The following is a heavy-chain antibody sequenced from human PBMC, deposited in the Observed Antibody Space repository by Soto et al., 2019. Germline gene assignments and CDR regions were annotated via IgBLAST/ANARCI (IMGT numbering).Heavy chain of an antibody. CDR3: ARSIYGTGGYYYDH. J-gene: IGHJ5*02. V-gene: IGHV5-51*01. CDR1: GYTFTNYW. CDR2: IYPDDADT. Sequence: GESLKISCKASGYTFTNYWIAWVRQMSGKGLEWVGVIYPDDADTTYGPTFQGQVTISADKSLNTDYLHWSSLEVSDTAIYFCARSIYGTGGYYYDHWGQGTPVTVSS. D-gene: IGHD3-10*01.